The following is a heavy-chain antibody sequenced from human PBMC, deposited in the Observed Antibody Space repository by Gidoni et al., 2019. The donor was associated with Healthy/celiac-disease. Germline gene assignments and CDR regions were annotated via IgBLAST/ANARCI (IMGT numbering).Heavy chain of an antibody. J-gene: IGHJ4*02. V-gene: IGHV3-30*18. CDR2: ISYDGSNK. D-gene: IGHD3-10*01. Sequence: QVQLVESGGGVVQPGRSLRLPCAASGFPFSTYGMHWVRQAPGKGLEWVAVISYDGSNKYYADSVKGRFTISRDNSKNTLYLQMNSLRAEDTAVYYCAKDWRYYYGSGSYLDYWGQGTLVTVSS. CDR3: AKDWRYYYGSGSYLDY. CDR1: GFPFSTYG.